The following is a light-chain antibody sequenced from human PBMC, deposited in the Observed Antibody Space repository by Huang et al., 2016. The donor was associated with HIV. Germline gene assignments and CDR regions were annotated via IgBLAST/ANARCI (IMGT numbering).Light chain of an antibody. CDR2: KAS. CDR1: QSIGSW. Sequence: DIQMTQSPSTLSASVGDRVTIICRASQSIGSWLAWYQQKPGQAPELLIYKASSLESGVPPRFSGSGSGTEFTLTISSLQPDDFATYYCHQYNSYPLTFGGGTKVEIK. J-gene: IGKJ4*01. V-gene: IGKV1-5*03. CDR3: HQYNSYPLT.